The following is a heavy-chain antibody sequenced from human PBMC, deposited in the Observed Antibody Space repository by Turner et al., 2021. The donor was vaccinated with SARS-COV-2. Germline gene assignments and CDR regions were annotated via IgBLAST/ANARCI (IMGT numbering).Heavy chain of an antibody. Sequence: EVQLVESGGGLIQRGGSLRLSCAASGLTVSSNYMSWVRQAPGKGLEWGSVIYSGGSTYYADSVKGRFTISRDNSKNTLYLQMNSLRAEDTAVYYCARDLMEVGGMDVWGQGTTVTVSS. CDR1: GLTVSSNY. J-gene: IGHJ6*02. D-gene: IGHD3-3*01. CDR3: ARDLMEVGGMDV. CDR2: IYSGGST. V-gene: IGHV3-53*01.